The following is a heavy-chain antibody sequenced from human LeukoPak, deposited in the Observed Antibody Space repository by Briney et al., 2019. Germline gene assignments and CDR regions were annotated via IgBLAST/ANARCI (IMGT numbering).Heavy chain of an antibody. J-gene: IGHJ4*02. CDR3: AKDSGRYSFDY. Sequence: ASVKVSRKASGYTFTGYYMHWVRQAPGQGLEWMGWINPNSGDTNYAQRFQGRVTMTGDTSISTAYMELSRLRSDDTAVYYCAKDSGRYSFDYWGQGTLVTVSS. D-gene: IGHD1-26*01. V-gene: IGHV1-2*02. CDR2: INPNSGDT. CDR1: GYTFTGYY.